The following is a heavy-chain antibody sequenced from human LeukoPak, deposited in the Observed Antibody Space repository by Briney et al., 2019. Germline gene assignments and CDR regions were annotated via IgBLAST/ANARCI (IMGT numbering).Heavy chain of an antibody. J-gene: IGHJ4*02. V-gene: IGHV3-64D*09. CDR1: GFTFSSYA. Sequence: GGSLRLSCSASGFTFSSYAMHWVRQGPGKGLEYVSGISSNGGSTNYADSVKGRFTISRDNSKTTLYLQMSSLRAEDTAVYYCVKLSSRGSQTIDYWGQGTLVTVSS. D-gene: IGHD6-13*01. CDR3: VKLSSRGSQTIDY. CDR2: ISSNGGST.